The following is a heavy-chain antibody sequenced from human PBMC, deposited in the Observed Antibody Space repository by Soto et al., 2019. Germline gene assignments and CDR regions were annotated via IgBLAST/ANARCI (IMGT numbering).Heavy chain of an antibody. D-gene: IGHD3-16*01. CDR3: ARDTNWGYFDS. J-gene: IGHJ4*02. CDR2: IYSSGNT. V-gene: IGHV4-59*01. Sequence: PSETLSLTCTVSGVSISGYYWNWIRQPPGKGLEWIGYIYSSGNTNYNPSLNSRVSISVDMSKNQVSLRLTSVTAADTAVYYCARDTNWGYFDSWGQGAVVTVSS. CDR1: GVSISGYY.